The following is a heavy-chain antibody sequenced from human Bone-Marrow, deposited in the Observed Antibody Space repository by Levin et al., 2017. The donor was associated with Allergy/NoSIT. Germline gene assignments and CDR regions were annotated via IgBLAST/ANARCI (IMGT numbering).Heavy chain of an antibody. CDR1: GYTFTSYG. D-gene: IGHD1-26*01. CDR2: ISAYNGNT. V-gene: IGHV1-18*01. J-gene: IGHJ4*02. CDR3: ARDRNYYRLRPGESDY. Sequence: ASVKVSCKASGYTFTSYGISWVRQAPGQGLEWMGWISAYNGNTNYAQKLQGRVTMTTDTSTSTAYMELRSLRSDDTAVYYCARDRNYYRLRPGESDYWGQGTLVTVSS.